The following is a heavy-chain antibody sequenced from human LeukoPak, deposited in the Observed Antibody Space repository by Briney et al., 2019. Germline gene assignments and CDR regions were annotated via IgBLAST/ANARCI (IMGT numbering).Heavy chain of an antibody. V-gene: IGHV4-34*01. CDR2: INHSGST. D-gene: IGHD6-13*01. CDR3: ARGGTLSSWNRHRSFDY. CDR1: GGSFSGYY. J-gene: IGHJ4*02. Sequence: SETLSLTCAVYGGSFSGYYWSWIRQPPGKGLEWIGEINHSGSTNYNPSLKSRVTISVDTSKNQFSLKLSSVTAADTAVYYCARGGTLSSWNRHRSFDYWGQGTLVTVSS.